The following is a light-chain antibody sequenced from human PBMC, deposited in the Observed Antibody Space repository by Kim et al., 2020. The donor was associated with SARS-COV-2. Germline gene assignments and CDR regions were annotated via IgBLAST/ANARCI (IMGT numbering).Light chain of an antibody. J-gene: IGLJ3*02. Sequence: GKTVTIACTRVSGSIARAFVQWYQQRPGSAPTTLIYEDNRRPSGVPDRFSGSIDSSSNSASLTISGLRPEDEAEYFCQSYDSKTWVFGGGTQLTVL. CDR1: SGSIARAF. V-gene: IGLV6-57*03. CDR2: EDN. CDR3: QSYDSKTWV.